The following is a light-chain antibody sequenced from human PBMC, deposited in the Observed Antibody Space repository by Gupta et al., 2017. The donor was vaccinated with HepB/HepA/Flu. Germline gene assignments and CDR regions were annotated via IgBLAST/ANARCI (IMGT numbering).Light chain of an antibody. CDR1: GSNIGAAYD. V-gene: IGLV1-40*01. J-gene: IGLJ3*02. CDR2: ANS. Sequence: QSVLTQPPSVSGAPGQRVTISCTGSGSNIGAAYDVHWYQRLPGRAPKLLIYANSNRPSGVPDRFSGSKSGTSASLAIAGLHAEDEADYYCQCFASSLSGVVFGGGTKLTVL. CDR3: QCFASSLSGVV.